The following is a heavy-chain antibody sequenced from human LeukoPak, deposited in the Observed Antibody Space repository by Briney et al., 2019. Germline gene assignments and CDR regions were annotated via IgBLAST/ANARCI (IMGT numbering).Heavy chain of an antibody. V-gene: IGHV4-39*01. D-gene: IGHD6-6*01. CDR1: GGSISSSSYY. J-gene: IGHJ4*02. CDR3: AILSSIAAPTYHFDY. CDR2: IYYSGST. Sequence: SETLSLTCTVSGGSISSSSYYWGWIRQPPGTGLEWIGSIYYSGSTYYNPSLKSRVTISVDTSKNQFSLKLSSVTAADTAVYYCAILSSIAAPTYHFDYWGQGTLVTVSS.